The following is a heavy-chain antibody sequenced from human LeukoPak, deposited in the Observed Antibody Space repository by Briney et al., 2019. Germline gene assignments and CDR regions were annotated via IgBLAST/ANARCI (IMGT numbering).Heavy chain of an antibody. Sequence: SETLSLTCTVSGGSISSGGYYWSWIRQHPGKGLEWIGYIYYSGSTYYNPSLKSRVTISVDTSKNQFSLKLSSVTAADTAVYYCATDRWGYCSSTSCYVNYYYGMDVWGKGTTVTVSS. V-gene: IGHV4-31*03. CDR1: GGSISSGGYY. J-gene: IGHJ6*04. D-gene: IGHD2-2*01. CDR2: IYYSGST. CDR3: ATDRWGYCSSTSCYVNYYYGMDV.